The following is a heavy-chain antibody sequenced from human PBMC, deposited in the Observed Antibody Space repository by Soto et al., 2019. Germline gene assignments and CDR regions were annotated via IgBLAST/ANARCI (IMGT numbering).Heavy chain of an antibody. CDR3: ARDDDYPDNGFDY. Sequence: QVQLVESGGGVVQPGTSLRLSCAASGFTFSRHGMHWVRQTPGKGLEWLAVILNDASGHWYADSVKGRFTISRDNFENXLXXXXNGLRLEDTAMYYCARDDDYPDNGFDYWGQGTLVTVSS. D-gene: IGHD4-17*01. CDR1: GFTFSRHG. J-gene: IGHJ4*02. CDR2: ILNDASGH. V-gene: IGHV3-33*01.